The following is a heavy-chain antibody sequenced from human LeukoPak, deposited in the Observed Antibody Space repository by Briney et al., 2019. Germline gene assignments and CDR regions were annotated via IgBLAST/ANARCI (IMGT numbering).Heavy chain of an antibody. J-gene: IGHJ4*02. D-gene: IGHD4-17*01. CDR1: GYSFSSYW. CDR3: ASLEHDYGDYHYSK. Sequence: GESLKISCKGSGYSFSSYWIGWVRQMPRKGLEWMGIIYPGDSDTRYSPSFQGQVTISADKSISTAYLQWSSLKASDTAMYYCASLEHDYGDYHYSKWGQGTLVTVSS. V-gene: IGHV5-51*01. CDR2: IYPGDSDT.